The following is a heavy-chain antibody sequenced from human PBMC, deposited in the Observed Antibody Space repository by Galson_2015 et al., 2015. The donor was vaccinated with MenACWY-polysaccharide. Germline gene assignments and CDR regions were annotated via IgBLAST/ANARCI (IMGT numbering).Heavy chain of an antibody. CDR3: AKDSTDFWSVAGRLDH. CDR1: GFTFTSYA. J-gene: IGHJ4*02. D-gene: IGHD3-3*01. Sequence: SLRLSCAASGFTFTSYAMSWVRQAPGMGLEWVAAVRSSGANTYYADSVKGRFTISRDNSKNTMYLKMNSLRAEDTAVYYCAKDSTDFWSVAGRLDHWGQGTLVTVSS. V-gene: IGHV3-23*01. CDR2: VRSSGANT.